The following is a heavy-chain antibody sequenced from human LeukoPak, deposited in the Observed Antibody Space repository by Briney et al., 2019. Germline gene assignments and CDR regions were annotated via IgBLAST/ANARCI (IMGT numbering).Heavy chain of an antibody. Sequence: GEPLKISCKASGYTFTSYWISWVRHTPGKGLEWMARIDPRDSFTRYGPSFQGHVTISSDKSINTAYLHWSSLKASDTATYYCVRHYASGQDYWGQGTLVTVSS. CDR2: IDPRDSFT. CDR3: VRHYASGQDY. V-gene: IGHV5-10-1*01. CDR1: GYTFTSYW. J-gene: IGHJ4*02. D-gene: IGHD3-10*01.